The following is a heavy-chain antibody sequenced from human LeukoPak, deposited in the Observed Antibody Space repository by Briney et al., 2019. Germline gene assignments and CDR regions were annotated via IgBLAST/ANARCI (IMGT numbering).Heavy chain of an antibody. CDR1: GFTFSSSW. CDR2: IKTDGSTT. V-gene: IGHV3-74*01. Sequence: QPGGSLRLSCAVSGFTFSSSWMHWVRQAPGKGLVWVSHIKTDGSTTAYADSVKGRFTISRDNAKNTLYLQMNSLRAEDTAVYFCAREDGYCSGGNCYSYFDSWGQGTLVTVSS. J-gene: IGHJ4*02. D-gene: IGHD2-15*01. CDR3: AREDGYCSGGNCYSYFDS.